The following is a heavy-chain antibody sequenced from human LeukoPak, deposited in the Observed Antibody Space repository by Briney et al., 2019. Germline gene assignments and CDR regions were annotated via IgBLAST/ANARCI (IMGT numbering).Heavy chain of an antibody. Sequence: SETLSLTCTVSGGSISGYYWSWIRQPPGKGLEWIGYIYYGGTTNYNPSLKTRLTISLDTSKNQFSLKLSSVTAADTAVYYCARHYVLVSGGSSFDFWGQGTLVTVSS. J-gene: IGHJ4*02. CDR3: ARHYVLVSGGSSFDF. D-gene: IGHD3-16*01. CDR1: GGSISGYY. V-gene: IGHV4-59*08. CDR2: IYYGGTT.